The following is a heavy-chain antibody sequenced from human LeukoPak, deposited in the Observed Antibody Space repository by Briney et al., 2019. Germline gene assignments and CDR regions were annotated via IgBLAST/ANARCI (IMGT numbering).Heavy chain of an antibody. D-gene: IGHD6-19*01. V-gene: IGHV4-34*01. CDR3: ARVFRVAGDFDY. Sequence: KPSETLSLTCAVYGGSFSGYYWSWIRQPPGKGLEWIGEINHSGSTNYNPSLKSRVTISVDTSKNQFSLKLSSVTAADTAVYYFARVFRVAGDFDYWGQGTLVTVSS. J-gene: IGHJ4*02. CDR2: INHSGST. CDR1: GGSFSGYY.